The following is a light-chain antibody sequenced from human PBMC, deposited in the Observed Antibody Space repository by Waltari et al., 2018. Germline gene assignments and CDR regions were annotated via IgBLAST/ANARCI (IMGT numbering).Light chain of an antibody. CDR1: SSDVRPYDY. CDR2: EVR. V-gene: IGLV2-14*01. CDR3: TSYTTSRTWV. Sequence: QSALTQPASVSGSPGQSTTISCTETSSDVRPYDYVPWYQQKPGKAPPLLIYEVRDRPPGVPNRFSGSKSGYTAFLTISGLQAEDEADYYCTSYTTSRTWVFGGGTKLTVL. J-gene: IGLJ3*02.